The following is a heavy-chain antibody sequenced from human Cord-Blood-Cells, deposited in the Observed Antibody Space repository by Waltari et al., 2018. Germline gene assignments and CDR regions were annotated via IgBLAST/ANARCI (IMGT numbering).Heavy chain of an antibody. J-gene: IGHJ3*02. Sequence: QVQLVQSGAEVKKPGASVKVSCKASGYTFTGYYMHWVRQAPGQGLEWMGWINPNSGGTKYAQKFQGWVTMTRDTSISTAYMELSRLRSDDTAVYYCARGALGSGWYAFDIWGQGTMVTVSS. CDR1: GYTFTGYY. CDR3: ARGALGSGWYAFDI. D-gene: IGHD6-19*01. CDR2: INPNSGGT. V-gene: IGHV1-2*04.